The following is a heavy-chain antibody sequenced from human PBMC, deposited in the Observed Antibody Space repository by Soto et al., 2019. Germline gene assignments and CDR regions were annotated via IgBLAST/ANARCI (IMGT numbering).Heavy chain of an antibody. CDR3: ARLRRPGSNEGPLDY. CDR1: GSSFSTYW. CDR2: IYPGDSDT. J-gene: IGHJ4*02. D-gene: IGHD3-16*01. V-gene: IGHV5-51*01. Sequence: GESLKISCKGSGSSFSTYWIGWVRRMPGKGLEWMGIIYPGDSDTRCSPSFQGQVTISADKSISTAYLQWSSLKASDTAMYYCARLRRPGSNEGPLDYWGQGTMVTVSS.